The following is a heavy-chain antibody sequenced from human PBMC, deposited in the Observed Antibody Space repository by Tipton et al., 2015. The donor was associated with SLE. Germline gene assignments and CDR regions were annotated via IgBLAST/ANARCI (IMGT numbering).Heavy chain of an antibody. V-gene: IGHV3-7*03. Sequence: SLRLSCAASGFTFSSYWMSWVRQAPGKGLEWVANIKQDGSEKYYVDSVKGRFTISRDNARYSLYLQMNSLRAEDTAVYYCAREPPGETSGYYPGYLDYWGQGTLVTVSS. D-gene: IGHD3-3*01. CDR3: AREPPGETSGYYPGYLDY. CDR1: GFTFSSYW. J-gene: IGHJ4*02. CDR2: IKQDGSEK.